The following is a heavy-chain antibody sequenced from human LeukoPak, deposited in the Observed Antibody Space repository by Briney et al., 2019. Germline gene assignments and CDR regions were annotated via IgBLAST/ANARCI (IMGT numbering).Heavy chain of an antibody. Sequence: GGSLRLSCAASGFTFSSYAMSWVRQAPGEGLEWVANINRDGSEKYYVDSVKGRFTISRDNAKNSLFLQMNSLRAEDTAVYYCARDLNARNSNELGYWGQGTLVTVSS. J-gene: IGHJ4*02. CDR3: ARDLNARNSNELGY. D-gene: IGHD6-13*01. CDR2: INRDGSEK. V-gene: IGHV3-7*01. CDR1: GFTFSSYA.